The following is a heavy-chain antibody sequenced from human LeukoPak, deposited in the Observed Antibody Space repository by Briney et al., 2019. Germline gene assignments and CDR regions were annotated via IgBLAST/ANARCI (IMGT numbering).Heavy chain of an antibody. V-gene: IGHV4-4*07. CDR1: GGSMSRYY. CDR2: IYSTGSA. Sequence: SDTLSLTCSVSGGSMSRYYWNWIRRPAGKGLEWIGRIYSTGSADYNPSLQSRVTMSVDTSKNEFSLRLTSVTAADTAIYYCARDRWFDTWGQGTLVTVSS. J-gene: IGHJ5*02. CDR3: ARDRWFDT.